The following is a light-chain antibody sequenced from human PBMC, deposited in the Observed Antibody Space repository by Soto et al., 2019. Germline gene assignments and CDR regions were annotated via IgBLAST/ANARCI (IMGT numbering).Light chain of an antibody. CDR1: QSVSSSY. CDR2: GAS. V-gene: IGKV3-20*01. J-gene: IGKJ1*01. CDR3: QQYGSSRWT. Sequence: EIVLTQSPGTLSLSPGERATLSCRASQSVSSSYLAWYQQKPGQAPRLLIYGASSRATGIPDRFSGSGSGTDVTITISRLEPEDGAVYDCQQYGSSRWTFGQGTKVDIK.